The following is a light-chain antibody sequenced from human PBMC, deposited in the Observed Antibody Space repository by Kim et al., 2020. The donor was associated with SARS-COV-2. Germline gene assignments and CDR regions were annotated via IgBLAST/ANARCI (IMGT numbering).Light chain of an antibody. CDR1: QSISIW. CDR2: KAS. Sequence: ASVGDRVTVTCRASQSISIWLAWYQQKSGKAPKLLIYKASTLDSGVPSRFSGSGSGTEFTLTISSLQPEDFATYFCLQHNTYPITFGQGTRLEIK. V-gene: IGKV1-5*03. J-gene: IGKJ5*01. CDR3: LQHNTYPIT.